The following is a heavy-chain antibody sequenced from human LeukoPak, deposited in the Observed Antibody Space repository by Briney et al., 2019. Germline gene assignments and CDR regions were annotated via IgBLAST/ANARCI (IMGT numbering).Heavy chain of an antibody. D-gene: IGHD6-13*01. CDR1: GFTFSDYW. J-gene: IGHJ4*02. CDR2: IKQDGSDK. Sequence: GGSLRLSCAASGFTFSDYWMSWVRQAPGKGLEWVANIKQDGSDKNYADSVKGRFTILRDNAKNSLYLQMNSLRAEDTAVYYCASPFRYQLLVPYWGQGILVTVSS. CDR3: ASPFRYQLLVPY. V-gene: IGHV3-7*03.